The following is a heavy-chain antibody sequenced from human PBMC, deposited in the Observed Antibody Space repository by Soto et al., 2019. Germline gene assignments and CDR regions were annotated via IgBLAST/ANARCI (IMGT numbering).Heavy chain of an antibody. CDR1: GFTFSSYW. J-gene: IGHJ6*03. Sequence: PGGSLRLSCAASGFTFSSYWMSWVRQAPGKGLEWVANIKQDGSEKYYVDSVKGRFTISRDNAKNSLCLQMNSLRAEDTAVYYCARDLGEMVERYYYYYMDVWGKGTTVTVSS. D-gene: IGHD1-1*01. CDR3: ARDLGEMVERYYYYYMDV. V-gene: IGHV3-7*01. CDR2: IKQDGSEK.